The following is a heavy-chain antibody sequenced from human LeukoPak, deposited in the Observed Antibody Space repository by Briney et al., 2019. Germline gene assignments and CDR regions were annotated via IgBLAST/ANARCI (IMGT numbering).Heavy chain of an antibody. Sequence: GSLKLSCKASGYTFTSYDINWVRQAPGQGLEWMGWMNPNSGNTGYAHKFQGRVTITRNTSISTAYMELSSLRSEDTAVYYCARARSKTFDYWGQGTLVTVSS. CDR2: MNPNSGNT. D-gene: IGHD4-11*01. V-gene: IGHV1-8*03. J-gene: IGHJ4*02. CDR1: GYTFTSYD. CDR3: ARARSKTFDY.